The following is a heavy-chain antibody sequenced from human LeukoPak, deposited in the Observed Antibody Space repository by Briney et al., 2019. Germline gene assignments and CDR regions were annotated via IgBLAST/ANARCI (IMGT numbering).Heavy chain of an antibody. D-gene: IGHD2-2*02. CDR2: IIPILGIA. CDR3: ATVRYCSSTSCYTFDY. J-gene: IGHJ4*02. CDR1: VGTFSSYT. Sequence: SVTVSCKASVGTFSSYTISWVRQAPGPGLEWMGRIIPILGIANYAQKFQGRVTITADKSTSTAYMELSSLRSEDTAVYYCATVRYCSSTSCYTFDYWGQGTLVTVSS. V-gene: IGHV1-69*02.